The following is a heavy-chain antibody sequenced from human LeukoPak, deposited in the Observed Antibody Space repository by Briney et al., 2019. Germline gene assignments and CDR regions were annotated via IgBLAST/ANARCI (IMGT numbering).Heavy chain of an antibody. CDR3: AREKVSYSSGWYFDY. J-gene: IGHJ4*02. CDR1: GFTVSSNY. D-gene: IGHD6-19*01. V-gene: IGHV3-66*01. Sequence: PGGSLRLSCAASGFTVSSNYMSWVRQAPGKGLEWVSVIYSGDNAYYADSVKGRFTITRDNSNNTLYLQMNSLRAEDTAVYYCAREKVSYSSGWYFDYWGQGTLVTVSS. CDR2: IYSGDNA.